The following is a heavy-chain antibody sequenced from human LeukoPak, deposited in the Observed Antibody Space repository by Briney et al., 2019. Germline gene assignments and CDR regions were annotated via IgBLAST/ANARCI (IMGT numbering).Heavy chain of an antibody. V-gene: IGHV1-2*02. Sequence: ASVKVSCKASGYTFTGYYIHWVRQAPGQGLEWMGWINPNSGGTKYAQKFQGRVTMTRDTSISTAYMELRRLTADDTAVYYCARDPNPYSSSWHGAFDIWGQGTMVTVSS. CDR1: GYTFTGYY. J-gene: IGHJ3*02. D-gene: IGHD6-13*01. CDR3: ARDPNPYSSSWHGAFDI. CDR2: INPNSGGT.